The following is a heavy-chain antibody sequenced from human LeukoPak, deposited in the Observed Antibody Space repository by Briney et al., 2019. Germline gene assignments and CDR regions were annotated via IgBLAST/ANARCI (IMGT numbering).Heavy chain of an antibody. CDR2: IYPGDSDT. CDR3: ARRLAVAGRGYYGMDV. Sequence: GEPLKISCKVSGYRFASYWIGWVRQLPGKGLEWMGNIYPGDSDTRYSPPFQGQVTISADKSINTAYLQWSSLKASDSAMYYCARRLAVAGRGYYGMDVWGQGTTVTVSS. CDR1: GYRFASYW. D-gene: IGHD6-19*01. J-gene: IGHJ6*02. V-gene: IGHV5-51*01.